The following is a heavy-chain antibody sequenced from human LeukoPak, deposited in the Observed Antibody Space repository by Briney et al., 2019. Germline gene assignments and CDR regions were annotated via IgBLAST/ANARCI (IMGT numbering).Heavy chain of an antibody. CDR1: GFTFSGYA. CDR3: AKVGVAAAGTIDY. J-gene: IGHJ4*02. Sequence: GGSLRLSCAASGFTFSGYAMNWVRLAPGKGLEWLSAITDNGNTTYYADSVQGRFTISRDNSKNTLYLQMNSLRAEDTAVYYCAKVGVAAAGTIDYWGQGTLVTVSS. CDR2: ITDNGNTT. D-gene: IGHD6-13*01. V-gene: IGHV3-23*01.